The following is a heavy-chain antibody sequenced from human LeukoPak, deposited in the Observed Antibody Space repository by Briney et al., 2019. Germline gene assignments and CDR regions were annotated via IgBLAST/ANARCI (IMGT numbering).Heavy chain of an antibody. CDR3: ARRGGYSGYDLPDVFDI. V-gene: IGHV5-51*01. CDR1: GSSFTSYW. CDR2: IYPGDSDT. J-gene: IGHJ3*02. Sequence: GESLKISCKGSGSSFTSYWIGWVRQMPGKGLEWMGIIYPGDSDTRYSPSFQGQVTISADKSISAAYLQWSSLKASDTAMYYCARRGGYSGYDLPDVFDIWGQGTMVTVSS. D-gene: IGHD5-12*01.